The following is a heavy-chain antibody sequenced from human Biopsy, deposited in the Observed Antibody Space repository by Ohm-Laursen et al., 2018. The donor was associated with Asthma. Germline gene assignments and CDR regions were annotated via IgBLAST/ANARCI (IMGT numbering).Heavy chain of an antibody. CDR2: ISVYNGNT. CDR1: GYTFNSAG. J-gene: IGHJ6*04. D-gene: IGHD3-10*01. CDR3: ARAVDYSHYYGIDV. Sequence: ASVKAFCKTSGYTFNSAGITWARQAPGQGLEWMGWISVYNGNTKVAQKLQDRVTMITDTSTSTAYMELRSLRSNDTAVYFCARAVDYSHYYGIDVWGKGTTVTVPP. V-gene: IGHV1-18*01.